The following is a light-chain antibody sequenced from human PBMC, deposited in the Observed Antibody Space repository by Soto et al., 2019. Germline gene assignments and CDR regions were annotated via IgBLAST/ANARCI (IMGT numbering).Light chain of an antibody. V-gene: IGKV3-15*01. CDR2: GAS. Sequence: EIVMTQSPATLSVSPGERATLSCRASQSVSSNFAWYQQKPGQAPGLLIYGASTRATGIPAAFSGSGSGTEFTLTIISRQSEDFAVYYCRQYNNWPPITFGQGTRLEIK. CDR3: RQYNNWPPIT. CDR1: QSVSSN. J-gene: IGKJ5*01.